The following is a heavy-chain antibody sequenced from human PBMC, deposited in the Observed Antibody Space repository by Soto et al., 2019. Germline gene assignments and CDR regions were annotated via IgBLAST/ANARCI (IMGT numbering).Heavy chain of an antibody. Sequence: QVQLQESGPGLVKPSQTLSLTCTVSGGSISSGDYYWSWIRQPPGKGLEWIGYIYYSGSTYYNPSLKSRVTISVDTSKHQVSLKLSSVTAADTAVYYCARGGRQYGSSWYLAPLDPWGQGTLVTVST. CDR1: GGSISSGDYY. CDR2: IYYSGST. CDR3: ARGGRQYGSSWYLAPLDP. V-gene: IGHV4-30-4*01. J-gene: IGHJ5*02. D-gene: IGHD6-13*01.